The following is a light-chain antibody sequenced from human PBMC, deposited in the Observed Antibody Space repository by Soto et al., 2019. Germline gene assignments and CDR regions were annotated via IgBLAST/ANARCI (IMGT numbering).Light chain of an antibody. CDR3: QQYKNWPPLT. CDR2: GAF. J-gene: IGKJ4*01. CDR1: QSVSFH. Sequence: EIVMTQSPATLSVSPGETATLSCRASQSVSFHLAWYQQKPGQGPRLLIYGAFTRATGIPARFSGSGSGTDFTLTIRRLQSEDFALYYCQQYKNWPPLTFGGGTKVEIK. V-gene: IGKV3-15*01.